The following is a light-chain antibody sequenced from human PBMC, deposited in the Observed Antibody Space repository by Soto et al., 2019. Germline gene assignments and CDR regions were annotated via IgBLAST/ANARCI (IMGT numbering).Light chain of an antibody. Sequence: QPVLTQPPSASATPGQRVTISCSGSSSNIGSNTVNWYQQLPGTAPKLPIYSNNQRPSGVPDRFSGSKSGTSASLAISGLQSEDEADYYCAAWDDSLNGWVFGGGTKLTVL. CDR1: SSNIGSNT. J-gene: IGLJ3*02. V-gene: IGLV1-44*01. CDR3: AAWDDSLNGWV. CDR2: SNN.